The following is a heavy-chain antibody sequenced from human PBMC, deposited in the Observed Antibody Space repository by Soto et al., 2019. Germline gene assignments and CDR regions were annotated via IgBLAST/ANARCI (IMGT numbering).Heavy chain of an antibody. CDR2: IDHDGPT. Sequence: EVQLVESGGGLVQPGGSLRLSCAGSGFIFSNYWMHWVRQAPGKGLEWVSRIDHDGPTDYADSVRGRFTISRDNAENTLYLQINSLRPEDTAVYYCVRDSHGDYWGQGTLVTVSS. CDR1: GFIFSNYW. CDR3: VRDSHGDY. J-gene: IGHJ4*02. V-gene: IGHV3-74*01.